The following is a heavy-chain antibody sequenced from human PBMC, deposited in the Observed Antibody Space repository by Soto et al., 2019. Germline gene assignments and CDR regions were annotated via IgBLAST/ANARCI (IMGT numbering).Heavy chain of an antibody. V-gene: IGHV4-4*07. J-gene: IGHJ6*02. Sequence: SETLSLTCTVSGGSITSYYWSWIRQPAGKGLEWIGRIYHTGSINYNPSLQSRVTMSVDTSKNQVSLKLTSVTAADAAVYYCARDMRVFGGIDVWGQGTTVTVSS. CDR1: GGSITSYY. CDR2: IYHTGSI. D-gene: IGHD3-3*01. CDR3: ARDMRVFGGIDV.